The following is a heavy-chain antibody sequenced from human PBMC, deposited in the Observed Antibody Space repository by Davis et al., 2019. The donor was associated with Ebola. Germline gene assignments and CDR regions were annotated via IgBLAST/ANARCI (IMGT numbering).Heavy chain of an antibody. CDR1: GNSFASHW. CDR2: IYTGDSDT. D-gene: IGHD1-20*01. Sequence: GESLKISCKDSGNSFASHWIGWVRQMPGKGLEWMGIIYTGDSDTRYSPSFRGQVTLSPDKSIKTAFLQWNSLKASDTAMYYCTSLRRTITGMDDAFDIWGQGTMVTVSS. V-gene: IGHV5-51*01. J-gene: IGHJ3*02. CDR3: TSLRRTITGMDDAFDI.